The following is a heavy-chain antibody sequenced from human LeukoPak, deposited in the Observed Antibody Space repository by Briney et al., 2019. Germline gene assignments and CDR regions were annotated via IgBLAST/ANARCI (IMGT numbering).Heavy chain of an antibody. CDR2: IYYSGRT. CDR3: ARHVEQWLTPFDY. CDR1: GGSINSGY. J-gene: IGHJ4*02. V-gene: IGHV4-59*08. D-gene: IGHD6-19*01. Sequence: SETLSLTCSVSGGSINSGYWSWIRQSPGKGLEWIGYIYYSGRTNYNPSLKSRVTISVDTSKNQFSLKLSSVTAADTAVYYCARHVEQWLTPFDYWGQGTLVTVSS.